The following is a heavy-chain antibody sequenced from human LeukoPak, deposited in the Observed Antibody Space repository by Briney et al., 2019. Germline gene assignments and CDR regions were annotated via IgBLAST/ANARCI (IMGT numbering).Heavy chain of an antibody. Sequence: PGGSLRLSCAASGFTFSSHGMHWVRQAPGKGLEWVAFIRYDGSNKYYADSVKGRFTISRDNSKNTLYLRMNSLRAEDTAVYYCAKDLHCSSTSCGTGYWGQGTLVTVSS. CDR2: IRYDGSNK. J-gene: IGHJ4*02. CDR1: GFTFSSHG. V-gene: IGHV3-30*02. D-gene: IGHD2-2*01. CDR3: AKDLHCSSTSCGTGY.